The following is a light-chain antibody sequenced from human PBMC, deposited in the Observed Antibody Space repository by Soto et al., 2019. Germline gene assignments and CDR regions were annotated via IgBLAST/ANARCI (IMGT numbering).Light chain of an antibody. CDR2: STS. CDR3: QQSESLPLT. CDR1: QGINSW. V-gene: IGKV1D-12*01. Sequence: DIQMTQSPSSVSASVGDRVTITCWASQGINSWLAWYQQKPGKAPKLLIYSTSNLQSGVPSRFSGSGSGTDFTLTITSLQPEDFATYFCQQSESLPLTFGGETKVEIK. J-gene: IGKJ4*01.